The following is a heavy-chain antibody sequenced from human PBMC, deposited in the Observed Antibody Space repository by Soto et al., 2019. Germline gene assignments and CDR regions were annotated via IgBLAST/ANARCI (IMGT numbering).Heavy chain of an antibody. Sequence: QVQLEQSGAEVKKPGSSVKLSCKASGGTFRNSAISWVRQAPGQGLEWMGGIMPIFRTPDYAQTFQGRVTITADESTNTSYMEWSGLRSDDTAVYYCARDNDRPQLGGNYYYILDVWGHGTTVTVSS. J-gene: IGHJ6*02. V-gene: IGHV1-69*12. CDR3: ARDNDRPQLGGNYYYILDV. CDR1: GGTFRNSA. D-gene: IGHD1-1*01. CDR2: IMPIFRTP.